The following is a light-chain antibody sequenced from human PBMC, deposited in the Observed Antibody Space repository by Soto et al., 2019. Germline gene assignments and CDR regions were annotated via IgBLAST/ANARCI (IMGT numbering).Light chain of an antibody. CDR2: VNS. J-gene: IGLJ1*01. V-gene: IGLV2-14*01. Sequence: QSALTQPASVSGSPGQSITISCTGTSSDVGDYKYVSWYQQHPDKPPKLIIFVNSNRPSGISHRFSASKSGNTASLTISGLQAEDEADYYCSSYTSSDTPYVFGTGTTLTVL. CDR1: SSDVGDYKY. CDR3: SSYTSSDTPYV.